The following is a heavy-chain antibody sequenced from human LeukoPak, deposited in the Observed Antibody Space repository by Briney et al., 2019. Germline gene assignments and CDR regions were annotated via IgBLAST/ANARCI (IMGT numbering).Heavy chain of an antibody. V-gene: IGHV3-21*01. Sequence: GGSLRLSCAASGFTFSSYSMNWVRQAPGKGLEWVSSISSSSSYIYYADSVKGRFTISRDNAKNSLYLQMNSLRAEDTAVYYCAREGYYDSSGYYGRAAFDIWGQGTMVTVSS. D-gene: IGHD3-22*01. CDR2: ISSSSSYI. CDR1: GFTFSSYS. J-gene: IGHJ3*02. CDR3: AREGYYDSSGYYGRAAFDI.